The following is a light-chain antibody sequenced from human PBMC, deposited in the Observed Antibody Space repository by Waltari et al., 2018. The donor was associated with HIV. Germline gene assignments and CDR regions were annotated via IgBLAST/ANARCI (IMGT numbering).Light chain of an antibody. J-gene: IGKJ5*01. CDR2: GAS. CDR3: QQTYMTPQT. Sequence: DIQMTQSPSSLSASVGDRVSITCRASQTIKNNLNWYRQTPGKAPKLLIFGASNLQSGVPSRFTGTGSGTYFTITVSSLQPEDFATYYCQQTYMTPQTFGQGTRLEIK. V-gene: IGKV1-39*01. CDR1: QTIKNN.